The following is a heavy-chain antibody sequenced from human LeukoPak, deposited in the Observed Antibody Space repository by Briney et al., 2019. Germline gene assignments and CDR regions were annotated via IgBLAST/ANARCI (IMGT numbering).Heavy chain of an antibody. D-gene: IGHD1-26*01. CDR2: ISGSGGST. CDR3: ARDFLSYETRYSGSYYYFDY. V-gene: IGHV3-23*01. J-gene: IGHJ4*02. Sequence: PGGSLRLSCAASGFTFSSYAMSWVRQAPGKGLEWVSAISGSGGSTYYADSVKGRFTISRDNAKNSLYLQMNSLRAEDTAVYYCARDFLSYETRYSGSYYYFDYWGQGTLVTVSS. CDR1: GFTFSSYA.